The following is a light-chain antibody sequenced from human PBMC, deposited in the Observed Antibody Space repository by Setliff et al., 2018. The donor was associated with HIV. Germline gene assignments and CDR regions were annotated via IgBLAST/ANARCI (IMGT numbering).Light chain of an antibody. J-gene: IGLJ1*01. CDR1: TSNVGAGYD. V-gene: IGLV1-40*01. CDR3: CSYADNFNYV. Sequence: QSALTQPPSVSGAPGQRVTISCTGSTSNVGAGYDVHWFQQLPGAAPKTLIYRNNNRPSGVPDRFSGSKSGTSASLAITGLQAEDEADYYCCSYADNFNYVFGGGTKVTVL. CDR2: RNN.